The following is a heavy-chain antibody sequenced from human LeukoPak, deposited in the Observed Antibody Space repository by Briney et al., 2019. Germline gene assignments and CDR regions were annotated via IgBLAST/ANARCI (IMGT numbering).Heavy chain of an antibody. D-gene: IGHD3-3*01. J-gene: IGHJ6*03. CDR1: GYTIISHG. V-gene: IGHV1-18*01. CDR3: ARDLAVLGVVFTSYMDV. Sequence: ASVKVSCKASGYTIISHGITWVRQAPGQGLEWMGWISTYSGNTHYAQKFQGRVTLTKDISTTTAYLELRSLRSDDTAVYYCARDLAVLGVVFTSYMDVWGQGTPVTVSS. CDR2: ISTYSGNT.